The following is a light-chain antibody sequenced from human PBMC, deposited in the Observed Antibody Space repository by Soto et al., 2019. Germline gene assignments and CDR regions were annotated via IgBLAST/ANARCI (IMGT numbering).Light chain of an antibody. V-gene: IGLV2-14*03. CDR1: SSDVGGFNY. CDR3: SSYASTTLLV. J-gene: IGLJ2*01. Sequence: QSALTQPASVSGSPGQSITIYCTGTSSDVGGFNYVSWYQHHPGKAPKLMIYDVSNRPSGVSDRFSGSKSGNTASLTISGLQAEDEAYYYCSSYASTTLLVFGGGTKVTVL. CDR2: DVS.